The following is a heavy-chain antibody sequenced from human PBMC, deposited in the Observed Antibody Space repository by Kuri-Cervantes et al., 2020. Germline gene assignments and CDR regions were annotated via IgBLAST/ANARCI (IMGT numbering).Heavy chain of an antibody. CDR3: ARGTGRGLDY. CDR1: GFTFSSYG. J-gene: IGHJ4*02. V-gene: IGHV3-30*03. Sequence: GESLKISCAASGFTFSSYGMHWVRQAPGKGLEWVAVISYDGSNKYYADSVKGRFTISRDNSKNSLYLQMNSLRAEDTAVYYCARGTGRGLDYWGQGTLVTVSS. CDR2: ISYDGSNK. D-gene: IGHD3/OR15-3a*01.